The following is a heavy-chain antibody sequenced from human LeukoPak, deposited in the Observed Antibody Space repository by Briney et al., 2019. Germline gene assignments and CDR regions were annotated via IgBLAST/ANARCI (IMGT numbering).Heavy chain of an antibody. CDR2: ISSNGGIT. CDR1: GFTFSSYV. CDR3: VKDRRVTYYDFWSGYYREAFDI. V-gene: IGHV3-64D*09. D-gene: IGHD3-3*01. Sequence: GGSRRLSCSASGFTFSSYVMHWVRQAPGKGPEYVSAISSNGGITYYANSVRGRFTISRDNSKNTLYLQMSSLRAEDTAVYYCVKDRRVTYYDFWSGYYREAFDIWGQGTVVTVSS. J-gene: IGHJ3*02.